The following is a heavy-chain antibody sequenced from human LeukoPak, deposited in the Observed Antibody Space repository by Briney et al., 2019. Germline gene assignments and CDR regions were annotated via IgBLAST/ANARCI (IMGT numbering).Heavy chain of an antibody. CDR1: GYTFTGYY. V-gene: IGHV1-46*01. D-gene: IGHD3-16*01. Sequence: ASVKVSCKASGYTFTGYYMHWVRQAPGQGLEWMGIINPSGGSTSYAQKFQGRVTMTRDTSTSTVYMELSSLRSEYTAVYYCARMMSGAEGYWGQGTLVTVSP. J-gene: IGHJ4*02. CDR2: INPSGGST. CDR3: ARMMSGAEGY.